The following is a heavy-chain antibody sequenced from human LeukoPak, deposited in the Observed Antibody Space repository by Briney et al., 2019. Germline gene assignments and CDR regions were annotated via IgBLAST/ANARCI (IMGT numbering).Heavy chain of an antibody. Sequence: PGGSLRLSCAASGFTFSSYAMSWVRQAPGNGLEWVSAISGSGGTTYYADSVKGRFTISRDNSKNTLYLQMNSLRAEDTAVYYCAKDPGRYSSSFGLLDYWGQGALVTVSS. V-gene: IGHV3-23*01. CDR1: GFTFSSYA. CDR3: AKDPGRYSSSFGLLDY. CDR2: ISGSGGTT. D-gene: IGHD6-6*01. J-gene: IGHJ4*02.